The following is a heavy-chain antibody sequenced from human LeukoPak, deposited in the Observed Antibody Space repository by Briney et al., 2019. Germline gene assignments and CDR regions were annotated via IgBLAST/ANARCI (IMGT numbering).Heavy chain of an antibody. Sequence: SQTLSLTCAISGDSVSSNSAAWNWIRQSPSRGLEWLGRTYYRSKRYNDYAVSVKSRITINPDTSKNQFSLQLNSVTPEDTAVYYCARQPYSSGWYGDANWFDPWGQGTLVTVSS. V-gene: IGHV6-1*01. D-gene: IGHD6-19*01. CDR2: TYYRSKRYN. CDR3: ARQPYSSGWYGDANWFDP. CDR1: GDSVSSNSAA. J-gene: IGHJ5*02.